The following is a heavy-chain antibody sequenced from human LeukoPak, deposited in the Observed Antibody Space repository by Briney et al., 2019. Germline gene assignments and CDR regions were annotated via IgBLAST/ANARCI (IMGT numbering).Heavy chain of an antibody. D-gene: IGHD4-17*01. CDR2: IYYSGST. CDR1: GGSISSYY. CDR3: ARQPHGDYGDY. Sequence: SETLSLTCTVSGGSISSYYWGWIRQPPGKGLEWIGSIYYSGSTYYNPSLKSRVTISVDTSKNQFSLKLSSVTAADTAVYYCARQPHGDYGDYWGQGTLVTVSP. V-gene: IGHV4-39*01. J-gene: IGHJ4*02.